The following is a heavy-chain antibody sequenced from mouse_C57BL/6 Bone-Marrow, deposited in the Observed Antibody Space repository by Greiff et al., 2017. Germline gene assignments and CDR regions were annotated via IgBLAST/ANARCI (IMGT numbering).Heavy chain of an antibody. D-gene: IGHD5-2*01. V-gene: IGHV1-81*01. CDR1: GYTFTSYG. Sequence: QVQLQQSGAELARPGASVKLSCKASGYTFTSYGISWVKQRTGQGLEWIGEIYPRSGNTYYNEKFKGKATLTADKSSSKAYMELRSLTSEDSAVYFCARAGEYLYAMDYWGQGTSVTVSS. CDR3: ARAGEYLYAMDY. CDR2: IYPRSGNT. J-gene: IGHJ4*01.